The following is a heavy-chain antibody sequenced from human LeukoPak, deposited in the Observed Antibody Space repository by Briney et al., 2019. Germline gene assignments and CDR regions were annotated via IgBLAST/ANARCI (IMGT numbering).Heavy chain of an antibody. CDR3: AKDRPDWRTTSPDY. Sequence: PGGSLRLSCAASGFTFSSYAMRWVRQAPGKVLEWVSDISGSGGSTYYADSVKGRFTISRDNSKNTLYLQMNSLRAEDTAVYYCAKDRPDWRTTSPDYWGQGTLVTVSS. CDR2: ISGSGGST. J-gene: IGHJ4*02. D-gene: IGHD2-2*01. V-gene: IGHV3-23*01. CDR1: GFTFSSYA.